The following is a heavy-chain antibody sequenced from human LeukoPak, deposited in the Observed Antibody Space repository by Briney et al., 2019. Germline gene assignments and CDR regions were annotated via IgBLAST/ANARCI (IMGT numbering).Heavy chain of an antibody. Sequence: GGSLRLSCAASGFTFNTFDMTWVRQAPGLGLEWMGWINPNTGDTSYAQRFQGRVTMTRDTSISTAYMELSGLKSDDTAVYYCAPATMTFDYWGQGTLVTVSS. V-gene: IGHV1-2*02. CDR3: APATMTFDY. D-gene: IGHD5-24*01. J-gene: IGHJ4*02. CDR1: GFTFNTFD. CDR2: INPNTGDT.